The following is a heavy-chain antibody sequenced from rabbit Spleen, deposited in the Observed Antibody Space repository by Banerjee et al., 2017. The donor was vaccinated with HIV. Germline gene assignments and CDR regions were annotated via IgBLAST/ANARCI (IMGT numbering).Heavy chain of an antibody. V-gene: IGHV1S40*01. CDR3: ARDLVAVIGWNFNL. J-gene: IGHJ4*01. D-gene: IGHD1-1*01. CDR2: INIVTGKS. CDR1: GVDFSNYNF. Sequence: LVEYGGDLVQPGASLTLTCTASGVDFSNYNFMCWVRQAPGKGLEWIACINIVTGKSVYASWAKGRFMMSRTSSTTVTLQMTSLTVADTATYFCARDLVAVIGWNFNLWGPGTLVTVS.